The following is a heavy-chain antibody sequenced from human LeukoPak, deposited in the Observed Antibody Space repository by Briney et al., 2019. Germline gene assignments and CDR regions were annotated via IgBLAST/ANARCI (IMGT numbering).Heavy chain of an antibody. D-gene: IGHD6-19*01. CDR2: INPSGGST. CDR3: ARDWGIAVAGTELLDY. Sequence: ASVKVSCKVSGYSLTELSMHWVRQAPGQGLEWMGIINPSGGSTSYAQKFQGRVTMTRVTSTSTVYMELSSLRSEDTAVYYCARDWGIAVAGTELLDYWGQGTLVTVSS. CDR1: GYSLTELS. V-gene: IGHV1-46*01. J-gene: IGHJ4*02.